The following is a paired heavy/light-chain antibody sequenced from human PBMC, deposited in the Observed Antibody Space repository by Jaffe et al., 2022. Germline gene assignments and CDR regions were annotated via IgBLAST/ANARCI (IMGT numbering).Light chain of an antibody. Sequence: QSALTQPPSASGSPGQSVTISCTGTSSDVGGYNYVSWYQQHPGKAPKLMIYEVSKRPSGVPDRFSGSKSGNTASLTVSGLQAEDEADYYCSSYAGSNKRVFGTGTKVTVL. J-gene: IGLJ1*01. V-gene: IGLV2-8*01. CDR3: SSYAGSNKRV. CDR2: EVS. CDR1: SSDVGGYNY.
Heavy chain of an antibody. J-gene: IGHJ4*02. D-gene: IGHD6-19*01. CDR2: MNPNSGNT. V-gene: IGHV1-8*01. CDR1: GYTFTSYD. CDR3: ARGPPFFLNSSGWYERFFGDY. Sequence: QVQLVQSGAEVKKPGASVKVSCKASGYTFTSYDINWVRQATGQGLEWMGWMNPNSGNTGYAQKFQGRVTMTRNTSISTAYMELSSLRSEDTAVYYCARGPPFFLNSSGWYERFFGDYWGQGTLVTVSS.